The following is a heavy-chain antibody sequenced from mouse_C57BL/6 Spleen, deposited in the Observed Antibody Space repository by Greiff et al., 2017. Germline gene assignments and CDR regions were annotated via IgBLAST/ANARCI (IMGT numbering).Heavy chain of an antibody. D-gene: IGHD1-1*01. CDR1: GYTFNRYW. V-gene: IGHV1-7*01. CDR2: INPSSGYT. J-gene: IGHJ4*01. CDR3: ARRPGSSYGYAMDD. Sequence: QVQLQQSGAELAKPGASVKLSCKASGYTFNRYWMHWVKQRPGQGLEWIGYINPSSGYTKYNQKFKDKATLTADKSSSPAYKQLSSLTYEESAVYYCARRPGSSYGYAMDDWGQGASVTVSS.